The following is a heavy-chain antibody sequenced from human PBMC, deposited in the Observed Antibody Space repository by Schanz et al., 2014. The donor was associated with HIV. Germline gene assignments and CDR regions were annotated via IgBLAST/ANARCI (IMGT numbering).Heavy chain of an antibody. CDR2: IGNDGNT. D-gene: IGHD4-17*01. J-gene: IGHJ3*02. Sequence: EVQLVESGGGLVQPGGSLRLSCAASGFTFSNYDMHWVRQAAGKGLEWVSVIGNDGNTYYAGSVKGRFSISRENAKNSLYLQMNNLRDGDTAVYYCVLPTWDYGDYTASFDIWGHGTMVTVSS. CDR1: GFTFSNYD. CDR3: VLPTWDYGDYTASFDI. V-gene: IGHV3-13*01.